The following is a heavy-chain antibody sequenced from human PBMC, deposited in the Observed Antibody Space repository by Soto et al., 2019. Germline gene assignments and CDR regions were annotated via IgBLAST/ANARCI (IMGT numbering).Heavy chain of an antibody. CDR1: GGTFSSYA. V-gene: IGHV1-69*13. Sequence: SVKVSCKVSGGTFSSYAISWVRQAPGQGLEWMGGIIPTFGTANYAQKFQGRVTITADESTSTAYMELSSLRSEDTAVYYCARSPRDYYYYYGMDVWGQGTTVTVSS. CDR2: IIPTFGTA. J-gene: IGHJ6*02. CDR3: ARSPRDYYYYYGMDV.